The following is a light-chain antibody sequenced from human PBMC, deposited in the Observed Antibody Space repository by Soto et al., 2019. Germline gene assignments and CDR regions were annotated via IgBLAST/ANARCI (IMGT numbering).Light chain of an antibody. Sequence: QSALTQPASVSGSPGQSITISCTGTSSDIGHYDYVSWYQQHPGKAPKLMIYHVTHRPSAVSNRYSGSKSGNSASLTISGLQADDEADYYCCSLTTSHTYVFGSGTKVTVL. CDR2: HVT. CDR1: SSDIGHYDY. V-gene: IGLV2-14*03. J-gene: IGLJ1*01. CDR3: CSLTTSHTYV.